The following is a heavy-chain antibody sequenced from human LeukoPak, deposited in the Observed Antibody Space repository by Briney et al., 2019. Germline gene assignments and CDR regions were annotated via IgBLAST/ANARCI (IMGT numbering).Heavy chain of an antibody. CDR1: GYTLTELS. D-gene: IGHD1-20*01. V-gene: IGHV1-24*01. J-gene: IGHJ4*02. CDR3: ASRQIDNWDTTYYFDY. CDR2: FDPEDGET. Sequence: ASVKVSCKVSGYTLTELSMHWVRQAPGKGLEWMGGFDPEDGETIYAQKFQGRVTMTEDTSTDTAYMELSSLRSEDTAVYYCASRQIDNWDTTYYFDYWGQGTLVTVSS.